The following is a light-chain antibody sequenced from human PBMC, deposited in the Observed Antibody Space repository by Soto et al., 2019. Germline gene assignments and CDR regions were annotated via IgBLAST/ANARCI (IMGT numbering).Light chain of an antibody. CDR2: STN. J-gene: IGLJ3*02. Sequence: QTVVTQEPSFSVSPGGTVTLTCGLNSGSVSTSYYPSWYQQTPGQAPRTLIYSTNIRSSGVPDRFSGSILGNKAALTITGAQADDESEYYCLLYMGSGVSVFGGGTKLTVL. CDR3: LLYMGSGVSV. V-gene: IGLV8-61*01. CDR1: SGSVSTSYY.